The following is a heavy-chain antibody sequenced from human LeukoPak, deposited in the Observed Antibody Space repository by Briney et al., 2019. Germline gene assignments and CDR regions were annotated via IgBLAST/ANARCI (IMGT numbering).Heavy chain of an antibody. J-gene: IGHJ5*02. D-gene: IGHD4-11*01. CDR2: ITSDSTTM. V-gene: IGHV3-48*01. Sequence: GGSLRLSCAASGFTFSSYSMNWVRQAPGQGLEWVSYITSDSTTMFYADSVKGRFTASGDNAENSMYLQMNSLRPEDTAVYYCARVALRPIDYSNPEFDPWGQGTLVTVSS. CDR1: GFTFSSYS. CDR3: ARVALRPIDYSNPEFDP.